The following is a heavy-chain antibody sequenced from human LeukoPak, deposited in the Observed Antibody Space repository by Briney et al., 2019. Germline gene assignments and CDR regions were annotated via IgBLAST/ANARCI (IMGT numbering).Heavy chain of an antibody. CDR1: GGSFSSGDYY. J-gene: IGHJ4*02. V-gene: IGHV4-30-4*01. Sequence: PSQTLSLTCTVSGGSFSSGDYYWSWIRQPPGKGLEWIGYIYYSGSTYYNPSLKSRVTISVDTSKNQFSLKLSSVTAADTAVYYCARTTVLSYYFDYWGQGTLVTVSS. D-gene: IGHD4-17*01. CDR2: IYYSGST. CDR3: ARTTVLSYYFDY.